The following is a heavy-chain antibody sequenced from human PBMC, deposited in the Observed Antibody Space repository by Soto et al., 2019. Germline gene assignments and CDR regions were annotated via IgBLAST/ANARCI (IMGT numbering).Heavy chain of an antibody. CDR2: IYPGDSDT. CDR3: ARHAMKDYYYGMDV. J-gene: IGHJ6*02. CDR1: GYSFTSYW. V-gene: IGHV5-51*01. Sequence: GESLKISCKGSGYSFTSYWIGWVRQMPGKGLEWMGIIYPGDSDTRYSPSFQGPVTISAGKSISSAYLQWSSLKASYTAMYYCARHAMKDYYYGMDVWGQGTTVTVSS.